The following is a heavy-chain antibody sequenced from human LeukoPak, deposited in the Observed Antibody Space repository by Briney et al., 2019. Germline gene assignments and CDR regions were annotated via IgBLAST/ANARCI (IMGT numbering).Heavy chain of an antibody. CDR3: ARDRLPSRYSGLDY. CDR1: GFTFSNYW. Sequence: GESLRLSCAASGFTFSNYWMSWVRQAPGKGLEWVANIKQDGSEKYYVDSVKGRFTISRDNAKNSLYLQISSLRAEDTAVYYCARDRLPSRYSGLDYWGQGALVTVSS. D-gene: IGHD3-9*01. CDR2: IKQDGSEK. J-gene: IGHJ4*02. V-gene: IGHV3-7*01.